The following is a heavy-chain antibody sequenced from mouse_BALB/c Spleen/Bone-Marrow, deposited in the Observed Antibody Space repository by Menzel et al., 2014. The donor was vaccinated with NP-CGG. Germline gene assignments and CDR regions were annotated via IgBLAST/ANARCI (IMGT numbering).Heavy chain of an antibody. Sequence: VQLQQSGADLVKPGASVKLSCTTSGFNIKDTYMHWVKQRPEQGLEWVGRIDPANGNTKYDPKFQGKATITADTSSNTAYLQLSSLTSEDTAVYYCARWDDNASDYWGQGTTLTASS. J-gene: IGHJ2*01. D-gene: IGHD2-4*01. CDR3: ARWDDNASDY. V-gene: IGHV14-3*02. CDR2: IDPANGNT. CDR1: GFNIKDTY.